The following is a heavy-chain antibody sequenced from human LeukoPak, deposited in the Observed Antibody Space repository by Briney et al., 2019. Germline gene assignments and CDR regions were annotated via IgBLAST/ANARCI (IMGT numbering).Heavy chain of an antibody. D-gene: IGHD5-12*01. CDR3: TRVLGGYDVNEY. CDR1: GLTFSSYW. J-gene: IGHJ4*02. Sequence: GGSLRLSCAGSGLTFSSYWMSWVRQAPGKGLEWVANIAQDGSAIYYMDSVKGRFTISRDNAKNSLFLQMNSLRVEDTAVYYCTRVLGGYDVNEYWGQGTLVTVSS. CDR2: IAQDGSAI. V-gene: IGHV3-7*01.